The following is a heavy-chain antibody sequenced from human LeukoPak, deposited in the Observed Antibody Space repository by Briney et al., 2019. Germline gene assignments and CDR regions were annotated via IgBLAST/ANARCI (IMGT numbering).Heavy chain of an antibody. D-gene: IGHD3-3*01. J-gene: IGHJ3*02. Sequence: PSETLSLTCAVYGGSFSGYYWSWIRQPPGKGLEWIGEINHSGSTNYNPSLKSRVTISVDTSKNQFSLKLSSVTAADTVVYYCARVPYDQGFWSGYHIDAFDIWGQGTMVTVSS. V-gene: IGHV4-34*01. CDR3: ARVPYDQGFWSGYHIDAFDI. CDR1: GGSFSGYY. CDR2: INHSGST.